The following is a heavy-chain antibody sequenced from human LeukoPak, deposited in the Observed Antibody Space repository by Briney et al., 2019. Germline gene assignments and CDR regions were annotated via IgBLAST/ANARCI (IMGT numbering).Heavy chain of an antibody. D-gene: IGHD3-3*01. Sequence: SVKVSCKASGGTFSSYTISWVRQAPGQGLEWMGRIILILGIANYAQKFQGRVTITADKSTSTAYMELSSLRSEDTAVYYCARDGYDFWSGPSYFDYWGQGTLVTVSS. CDR2: IILILGIA. V-gene: IGHV1-69*04. CDR1: GGTFSSYT. CDR3: ARDGYDFWSGPSYFDY. J-gene: IGHJ4*02.